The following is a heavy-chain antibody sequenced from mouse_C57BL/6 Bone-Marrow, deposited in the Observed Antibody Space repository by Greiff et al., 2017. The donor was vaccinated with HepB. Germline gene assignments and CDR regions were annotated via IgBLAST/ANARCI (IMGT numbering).Heavy chain of an antibody. CDR3: ARHEDLLAWFAY. CDR1: GYTFTEYT. V-gene: IGHV1-62-2*01. CDR2: FYPGSGSI. J-gene: IGHJ3*01. Sequence: VKLQESGAELVKPGASVKLSCKASGYTFTEYTIHWVKQRSGQGLEWIGWFYPGSGSIKYNEKFKDKATLTADKSSSTGYMELSRLTSEDSAVYFCARHEDLLAWFAYWGQGTLVTVSA.